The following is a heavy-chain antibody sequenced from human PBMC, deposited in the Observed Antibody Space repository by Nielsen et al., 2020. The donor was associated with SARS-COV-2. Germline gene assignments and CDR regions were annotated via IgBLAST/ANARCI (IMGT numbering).Heavy chain of an antibody. CDR2: VSHSGNS. CDR3: ARGDLVVVPSPLLGLGPIFYYFYLDV. V-gene: IGHV4-4*02. CDR1: GDSVSSRDW. Sequence: SETLSLTCAVSGDSVSSRDWWTWVRQSPGKGLEWIGEVSHSGNSTYNPSLKSRVTLSMDKSKNQFSLRLTSVSDADTAVYFCARGDLVVVPSPLLGLGPIFYYFYLDVWGKGTTVIVSS. D-gene: IGHD2-2*02. J-gene: IGHJ6*03.